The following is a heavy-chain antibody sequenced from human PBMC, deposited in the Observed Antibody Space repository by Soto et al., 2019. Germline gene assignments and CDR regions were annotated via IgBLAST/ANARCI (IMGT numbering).Heavy chain of an antibody. Sequence: GGSLRLSCAASGFTFSSYAMHWVRQAPGKGLEWVSVICDGGSNKYYADSVKGRFTISRDNSNNTLYLQMNSLRAEDTAVYYCARAVGSAAGTYYYYYGMDVWGQGTTVTVSS. CDR2: ICDGGSNK. D-gene: IGHD6-13*01. CDR3: ARAVGSAAGTYYYYYGMDV. CDR1: GFTFSSYA. V-gene: IGHV3-30-3*01. J-gene: IGHJ6*02.